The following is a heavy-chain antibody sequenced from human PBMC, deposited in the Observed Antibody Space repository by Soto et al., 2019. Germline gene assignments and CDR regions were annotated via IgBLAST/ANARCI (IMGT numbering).Heavy chain of an antibody. CDR3: ARVGGGHCSGGSCYYFNY. CDR2: INPNSGDT. J-gene: IGHJ4*01. V-gene: IGHV1-2*04. CDR1: GYTFTNLY. Sequence: ASVKVSCKTSGYTFTNLYMHWVRQAPGQGLEWMGWINPNSGDTNYAQKFQGWVTMTRDTSISTAYLEVSRLRSDDTAVYYCARVGGGHCSGGSCYYFNYWGQGTLVTV. D-gene: IGHD2-15*01.